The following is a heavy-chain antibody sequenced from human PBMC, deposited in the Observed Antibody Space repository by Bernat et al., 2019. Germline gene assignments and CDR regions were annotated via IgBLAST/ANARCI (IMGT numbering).Heavy chain of an antibody. CDR1: GGSISSSSYY. J-gene: IGHJ4*02. V-gene: IGHV4-39*01. D-gene: IGHD6-13*01. CDR3: ARSHSSSWYRFDY. Sequence: QLQLQESGPGLVKPSETLSLTCTVSGGSISSSSYYWGWILQPPGKGLEWIGSIYYSGSTYYNPSLKSRVTISVDTSKNQFSLKLSSVTAADTAVYYCARSHSSSWYRFDYWGQGTLVTVSS. CDR2: IYYSGST.